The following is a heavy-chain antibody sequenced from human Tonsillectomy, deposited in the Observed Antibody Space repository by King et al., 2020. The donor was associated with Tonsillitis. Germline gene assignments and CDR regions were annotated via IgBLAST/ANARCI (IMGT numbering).Heavy chain of an antibody. D-gene: IGHD2-2*01. Sequence: VQLVQSGGGLVKPGGSLRLSCVASGFTFSSYNINWVRQAPGNGLEWVSSISGSGSYIYYADSVKDRFTISTDNAKNSLYLQMSSLRAEDTAVYYCARDVVPTARYYFDYWGQGTLVTVSS. V-gene: IGHV3-21*01. J-gene: IGHJ4*02. CDR2: ISGSGSYI. CDR1: GFTFSSYN. CDR3: ARDVVPTARYYFDY.